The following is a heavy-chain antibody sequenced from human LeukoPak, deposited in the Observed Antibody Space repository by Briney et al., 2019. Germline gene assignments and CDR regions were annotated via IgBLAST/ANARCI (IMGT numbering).Heavy chain of an antibody. CDR1: GGTFSSYA. Sequence: ASVKVSCKASGGTFSSYAISWVRQAPGQGREWMGRIIPILGIANYAQKFQGRVTITADKSTSTAYMELSSLRSEDTAVYYCARGIAAAGRRHFDYWGQGTLVTVSS. D-gene: IGHD6-13*01. CDR3: ARGIAAAGRRHFDY. J-gene: IGHJ4*02. CDR2: IIPILGIA. V-gene: IGHV1-69*04.